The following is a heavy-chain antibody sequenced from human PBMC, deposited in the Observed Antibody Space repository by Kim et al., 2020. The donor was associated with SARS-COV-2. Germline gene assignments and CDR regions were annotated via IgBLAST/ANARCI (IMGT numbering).Heavy chain of an antibody. V-gene: IGHV3-30*18. Sequence: GGSLILSCAASGFTFSSYGMHWVRQAPGKGLEWVAVISYDGSNKYYADSVKGRFTISRDNSKNTLYLQMNSLRAEDTAVYYCAKMLTYYDILTGPNDYWGQGTLVTVSS. CDR1: GFTFSSYG. CDR2: ISYDGSNK. CDR3: AKMLTYYDILTGPNDY. D-gene: IGHD3-9*01. J-gene: IGHJ4*02.